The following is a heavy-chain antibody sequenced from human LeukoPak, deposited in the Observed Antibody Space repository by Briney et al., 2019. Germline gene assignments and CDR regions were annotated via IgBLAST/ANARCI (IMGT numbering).Heavy chain of an antibody. D-gene: IGHD3-10*01. CDR2: TSTYNGNA. Sequence: GASVKVSCKASGYTFTSCGISWVRQAPGQGLEWMGWTSTYNGNANYAQKLQGRVTMTTDTSTSTAYMELRSLRSDDTAVYYCARGTRSGRYYMDVWGKGTTVTVSS. CDR3: ARGTRSGRYYMDV. CDR1: GYTFTSCG. J-gene: IGHJ6*03. V-gene: IGHV1-18*01.